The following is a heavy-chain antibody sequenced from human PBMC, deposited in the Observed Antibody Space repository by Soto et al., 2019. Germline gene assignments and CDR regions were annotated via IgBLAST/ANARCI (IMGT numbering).Heavy chain of an antibody. V-gene: IGHV1-8*01. D-gene: IGHD3-9*01. CDR3: AMAGYYDILTGYYSDAFDI. J-gene: IGHJ3*02. Sequence: GASVKVSCKASGYTFTSYDINWVRQATGQGLERMGWMNPNSGNTGYAQKFQGRVTMTRNTSISTAYMELSSLRSEDTAVYYCAMAGYYDILTGYYSDAFDIWGQGTMVTVSS. CDR2: MNPNSGNT. CDR1: GYTFTSYD.